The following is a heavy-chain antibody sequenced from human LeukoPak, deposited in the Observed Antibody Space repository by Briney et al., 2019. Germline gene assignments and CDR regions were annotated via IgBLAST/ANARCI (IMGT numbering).Heavy chain of an antibody. D-gene: IGHD2-2*01. V-gene: IGHV3-30*03. Sequence: PGRSLRLSCAASGFTFSSYGMHWVRQAPGKGLEWVAVISYDGSNKYYADSVKGRFTISRDNSKNTLYLQMNSLRAEDTAVYYCASCFSCHGLLNYFDYWGQGTLVTVSS. CDR2: ISYDGSNK. J-gene: IGHJ4*02. CDR3: ASCFSCHGLLNYFDY. CDR1: GFTFSSYG.